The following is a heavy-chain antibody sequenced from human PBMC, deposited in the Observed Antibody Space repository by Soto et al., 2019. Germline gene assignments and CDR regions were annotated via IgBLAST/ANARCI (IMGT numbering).Heavy chain of an antibody. D-gene: IGHD1-1*01. Sequence: QVQLQESGPGLVKPSQTLSLTCTVSGGSISSGGYYWSWIRQHPGKGLEWIGYIHYSGSTYYNPSLKSRVTISVDTSKNQFALKLSSVTAADTAVYYCARYRGQRKNWFGPWGQGTLVTVSS. CDR3: ARYRGQRKNWFGP. CDR2: IHYSGST. J-gene: IGHJ5*02. CDR1: GGSISSGGYY. V-gene: IGHV4-31*03.